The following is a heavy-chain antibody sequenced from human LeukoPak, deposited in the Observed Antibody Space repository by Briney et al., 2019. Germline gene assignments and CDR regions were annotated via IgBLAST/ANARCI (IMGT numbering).Heavy chain of an antibody. D-gene: IGHD5-18*01. CDR1: GFTFSSYA. J-gene: IGHJ4*02. CDR2: ISGSGGST. Sequence: GGSLRLSCAASGFTFSSYAMSWVRQAPGKGLEWVSAISGSGGSTYYADSVKGRFTISRDNSKNTLYLQMSSLRAEDTAVYYCANSGYSYGRTFDYWGQGTLVTVSS. CDR3: ANSGYSYGRTFDY. V-gene: IGHV3-23*01.